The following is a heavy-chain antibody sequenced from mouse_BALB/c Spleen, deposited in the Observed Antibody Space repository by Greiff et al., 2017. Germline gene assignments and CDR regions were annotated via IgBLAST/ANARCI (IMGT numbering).Heavy chain of an antibody. CDR2: IDPANGNT. CDR3: ARSRGGLYAMDD. J-gene: IGHJ4*01. Sequence: VQLQQSGAELVKPGASVKLSCTASGFNIKDTYMHWVKQRPEQGLEWIGRIDPANGNTKYDPKFQGKATITADTSSNTAYLQLSSLTSEDTAVYYCARSRGGLYAMDDWGQGTSVTVSS. CDR1: GFNIKDTY. V-gene: IGHV14-3*02. D-gene: IGHD1-1*02.